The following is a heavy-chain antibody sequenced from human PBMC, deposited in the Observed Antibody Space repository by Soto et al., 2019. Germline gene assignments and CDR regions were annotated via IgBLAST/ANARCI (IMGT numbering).Heavy chain of an antibody. CDR1: GGSISSGGYY. V-gene: IGHV4-31*03. Sequence: QVQLQESGPGLVKPSQTLSLTCTVSGGSISSGGYYWSWIRQHPGKGLEWIGYIYYSGSTYYNPSLKSRVTISVDTSKNQCSLKLSSVTAADTAVYYCEVGATLKGYLYFDYWGQGTLVTVSS. D-gene: IGHD1-26*01. CDR2: IYYSGST. J-gene: IGHJ4*02. CDR3: EVGATLKGYLYFDY.